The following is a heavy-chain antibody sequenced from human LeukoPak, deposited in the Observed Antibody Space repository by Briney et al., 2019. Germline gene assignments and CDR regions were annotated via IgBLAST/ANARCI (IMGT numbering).Heavy chain of an antibody. CDR3: ATPHIVVVPAAMEDYYYGMDV. J-gene: IGHJ6*04. Sequence: SVKVSCKASGGTFSSYAISWVRQAPGQGHEWRGGIIPIFGTANYAQKFPGRVTITADESTSTAYMELSSLRSEDTAVYYCATPHIVVVPAAMEDYYYGMDVWGKGTTVTVSS. D-gene: IGHD2-2*01. CDR1: GGTFSSYA. CDR2: IIPIFGTA. V-gene: IGHV1-69*13.